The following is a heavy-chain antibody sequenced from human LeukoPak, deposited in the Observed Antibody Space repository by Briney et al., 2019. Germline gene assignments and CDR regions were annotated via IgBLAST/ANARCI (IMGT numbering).Heavy chain of an antibody. Sequence: SGPTLVNPTQTLTLTCTFSGFSLSTSVMCVCWIRQPPGQALEWLARIDWDDDKYYSTSLKTRLTISKDTSKNQVVLTMTNMDPVDTATYYCARIKTVTNYYHYYMDVWGKGTTVTVSS. J-gene: IGHJ6*03. CDR3: ARIKTVTNYYHYYMDV. V-gene: IGHV2-70*11. CDR2: IDWDDDK. CDR1: GFSLSTSVMC. D-gene: IGHD4-17*01.